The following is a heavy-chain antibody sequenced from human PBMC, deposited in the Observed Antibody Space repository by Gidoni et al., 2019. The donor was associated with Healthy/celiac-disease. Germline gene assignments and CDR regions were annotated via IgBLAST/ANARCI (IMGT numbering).Heavy chain of an antibody. CDR3: AKLSSGWFPYYFDY. Sequence: EVQLLVSGGGLVQPGGSLRLSCAASGFTFSSYAMSWVRQAPGKGLEWVSAISGSGGSTSYADSVKGRFTISRDSSKNTLYLQMNSLRAEVTAVYYCAKLSSGWFPYYFDYWGQGTLVTVSS. J-gene: IGHJ4*02. CDR1: GFTFSSYA. D-gene: IGHD6-19*01. CDR2: ISGSGGST. V-gene: IGHV3-23*01.